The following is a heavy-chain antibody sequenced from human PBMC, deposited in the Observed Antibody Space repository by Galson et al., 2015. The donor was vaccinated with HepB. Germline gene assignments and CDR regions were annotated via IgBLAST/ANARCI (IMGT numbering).Heavy chain of an antibody. Sequence: SLRLSCAASGFTFSSSAMHWVRQAPGKGLEWVAVISYDGRKKYYADSVKGRFTIPRDNSKNTLYLEMNSLRTEDTAVYYCARDQGAGCDYWGQGTLVTVSS. CDR2: ISYDGRKK. V-gene: IGHV3-30*04. J-gene: IGHJ4*02. CDR3: ARDQGAGCDY. CDR1: GFTFSSSA. D-gene: IGHD1-26*01.